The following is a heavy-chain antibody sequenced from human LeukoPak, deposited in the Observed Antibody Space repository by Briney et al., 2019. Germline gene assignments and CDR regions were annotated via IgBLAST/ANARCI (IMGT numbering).Heavy chain of an antibody. D-gene: IGHD2-2*02. J-gene: IGHJ6*03. CDR2: ISSSGSTI. CDR3: ARRGRYCSSTSCYKDYYYYYMDV. Sequence: PGGSLRLSCAASGFTFSDYYMSWIRQAPGKGLEWVSYISSSGSTIYYADSVKGRFTIYRDNAKNSLYLQMNSLRAEDTAVYYCARRGRYCSSTSCYKDYYYYYMDVWGKGTTVTVS. CDR1: GFTFSDYY. V-gene: IGHV3-11*04.